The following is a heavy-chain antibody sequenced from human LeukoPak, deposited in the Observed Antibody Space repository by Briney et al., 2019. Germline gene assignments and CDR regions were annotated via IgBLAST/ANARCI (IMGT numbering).Heavy chain of an antibody. Sequence: PSETLSLTCAVYGGSFSGYYWSWIRQPPGKGLEWIGEINHSGSTNYNPSLKSRFTISVDTSKNQFSLKLSSVTAADTAVYYCARLWSGYGVYPWFDPWGPGTLVTVSS. CDR2: INHSGST. D-gene: IGHD4-17*01. J-gene: IGHJ5*02. CDR1: GGSFSGYY. V-gene: IGHV4-34*01. CDR3: ARLWSGYGVYPWFDP.